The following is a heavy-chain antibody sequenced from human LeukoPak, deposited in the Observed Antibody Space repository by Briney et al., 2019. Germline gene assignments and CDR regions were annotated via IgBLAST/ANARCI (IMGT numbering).Heavy chain of an antibody. D-gene: IGHD5-12*01. CDR2: IYPGDSDT. Sequence: GESLKISCKGSGYSFTSYWIGWVRQMPGKGLEWMGIIYPGDSDTRYSPSFQGQVTISADKSISTAYLQWSSLKASDTAMYYCARHKDSGYDLGYFDYWGQGTLVTVSS. CDR3: ARHKDSGYDLGYFDY. V-gene: IGHV5-51*01. CDR1: GYSFTSYW. J-gene: IGHJ4*02.